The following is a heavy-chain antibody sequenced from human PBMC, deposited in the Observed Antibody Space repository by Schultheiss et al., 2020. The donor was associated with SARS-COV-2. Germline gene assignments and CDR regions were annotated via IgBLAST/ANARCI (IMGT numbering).Heavy chain of an antibody. CDR1: GFTLRNYA. CDR2: ISGSGGST. J-gene: IGHJ6*03. D-gene: IGHD3-3*01. Sequence: GGSLRLSCAASGFTLRNYAMSWVRQAPGKGLEWVSAISGSGGSTYYADSVKGRFTISRDNAKNSLYLQMNSLRAEDTAVYYCARDPHYDFWSGYYNPYYYYYMDVWGKGTTVTVSS. CDR3: ARDPHYDFWSGYYNPYYYYYMDV. V-gene: IGHV3-23*01.